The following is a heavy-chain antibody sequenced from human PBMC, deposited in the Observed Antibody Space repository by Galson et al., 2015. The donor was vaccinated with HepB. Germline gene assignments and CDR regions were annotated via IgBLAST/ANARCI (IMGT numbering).Heavy chain of an antibody. CDR3: ARALPPDSSSWYPHPGHFDY. CDR1: GFTFSSYG. Sequence: SLRLSCAASGFTFSSYGMHWVRQAPGKGLEWVAVIWYDGSNKYYADSVKGRFTISRDNSKNTLYLQMNSLRAEDTAVYYCARALPPDSSSWYPHPGHFDYWGQGTLVTVSS. D-gene: IGHD6-13*01. V-gene: IGHV3-33*01. J-gene: IGHJ4*02. CDR2: IWYDGSNK.